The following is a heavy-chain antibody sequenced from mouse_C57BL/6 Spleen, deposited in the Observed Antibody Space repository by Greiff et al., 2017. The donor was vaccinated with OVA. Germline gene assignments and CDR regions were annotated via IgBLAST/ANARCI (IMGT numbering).Heavy chain of an antibody. J-gene: IGHJ3*01. CDR3: ARGGTGTEFAY. CDR1: GYTFTSYW. V-gene: IGHV1-69*01. D-gene: IGHD4-1*01. Sequence: VQLQQPGAELVMPGASVKLSCKASGYTFTSYWMHWVKQRPGQGLEWIGEIDPSDSYTNYNQKFKGKSTLTVDKSSSTAYMQLSSLTSEDSAVYYCARGGTGTEFAYWGQGTLVTVSA. CDR2: IDPSDSYT.